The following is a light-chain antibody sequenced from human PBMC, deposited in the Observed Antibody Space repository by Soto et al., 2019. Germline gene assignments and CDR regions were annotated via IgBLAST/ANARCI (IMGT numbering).Light chain of an antibody. CDR1: SSDVGGYNY. V-gene: IGLV2-14*03. CDR2: EVS. J-gene: IGLJ3*02. Sequence: QSALTQPASVSGSPGQSITISCTGTSSDVGGYNYVSWFQQHPGKAPKLKIYEVSNRPSGVSNRFSGSKSGYTASLTISELQAEDEADYYCTSFTSGSTGVFGGGTKLTVL. CDR3: TSFTSGSTGV.